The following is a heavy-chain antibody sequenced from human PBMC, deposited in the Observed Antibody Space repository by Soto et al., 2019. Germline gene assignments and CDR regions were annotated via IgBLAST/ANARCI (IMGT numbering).Heavy chain of an antibody. CDR3: ARAGPVSGNHAFDI. CDR1: GGSFSSYA. J-gene: IGHJ3*02. CDR2: IIPIFGAP. V-gene: IGHV1-69*06. D-gene: IGHD6-19*01. Sequence: QVQLVQSGAEVKKPGSPVKVSCKASGGSFSSYAISWVRQAPVQGLEWMGWIIPIFGAPTYAQKFQGRVTIIADKSTSTAYMELSSLRSEDTALYYCARAGPVSGNHAFDIWGQGTLVTVSS.